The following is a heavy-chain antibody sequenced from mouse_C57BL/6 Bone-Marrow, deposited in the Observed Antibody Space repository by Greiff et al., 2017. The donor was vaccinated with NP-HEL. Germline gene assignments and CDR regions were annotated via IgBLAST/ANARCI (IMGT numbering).Heavy chain of an antibody. D-gene: IGHD3-3*01. V-gene: IGHV7-3*01. CDR2: IRNKANGYTT. CDR3: ARYIGTALYYFDY. J-gene: IGHJ2*01. CDR1: GFTFTDYY. Sequence: EVKLMESGGGLVQPGGSLSLSCAASGFTFTDYYMSWVRQPPGKALEWLGFIRNKANGYTTEYSASVKGRFTIARDNSQSILYLQMNALRAEDSATYYCARYIGTALYYFDYWGQGTTLTVSS.